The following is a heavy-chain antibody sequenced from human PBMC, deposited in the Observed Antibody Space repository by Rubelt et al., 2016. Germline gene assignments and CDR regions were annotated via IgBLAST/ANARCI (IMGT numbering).Heavy chain of an antibody. Sequence: ESGPGLVKPSETLSLTCTVSGGSFGSDYWSWIRQPPGKGLEWIGFIYNSGSTYYNPSLKSRVTISLDTSKNQFSLKLSSMTAADTAVYYCARDRTQYSSAWDCYYYYYGMDVWGQGTTVIVSS. V-gene: IGHV4-59*01. CDR3: ARDRTQYSSAWDCYYYYYGMDV. D-gene: IGHD6-19*01. J-gene: IGHJ6*02. CDR2: IYNSGST. CDR1: GGSFGSDY.